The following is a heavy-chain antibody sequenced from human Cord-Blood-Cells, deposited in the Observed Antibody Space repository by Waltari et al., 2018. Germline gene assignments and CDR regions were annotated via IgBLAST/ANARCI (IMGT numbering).Heavy chain of an antibody. CDR2: IYHSGST. Sequence: QVQLQESGPGLVKPSETLSLTCTVSGYSISSGYYWGWIRQPPGKGLEWIGRIYHSGSTYYSPSLKSRVTISVDTAKNQFSLKLSSVTAADTAVYYCASGVVVPANYWFDPWGQGTLVTVSS. J-gene: IGHJ5*02. V-gene: IGHV4-38-2*02. CDR3: ASGVVVPANYWFDP. D-gene: IGHD2-2*01. CDR1: GYSISSGYY.